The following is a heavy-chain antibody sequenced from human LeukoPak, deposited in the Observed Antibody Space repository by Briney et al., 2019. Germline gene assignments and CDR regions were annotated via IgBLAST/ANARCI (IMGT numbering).Heavy chain of an antibody. J-gene: IGHJ4*02. V-gene: IGHV4-34*01. CDR1: GGSFSGYY. CDR3: ARGQGTVTTH. CDR2: INHSGSA. D-gene: IGHD4-11*01. Sequence: PSQTLSLTCAVSGGSFSGYYRTWIRQPPGKGLEWIGEINHSGSANYNPSLMSRVTISLDTSKNHFSLNLSSVTAADTAVYYCARGQGTVTTHGGQGTLVTVSS.